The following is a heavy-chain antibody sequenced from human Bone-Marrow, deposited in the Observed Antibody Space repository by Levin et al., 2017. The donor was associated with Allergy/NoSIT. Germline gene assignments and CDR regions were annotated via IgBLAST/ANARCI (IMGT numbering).Heavy chain of an antibody. J-gene: IGHJ3*02. D-gene: IGHD6-19*01. Sequence: ETLSLTCAASGFSFSNSWMNWVRQAPGKGLEWVANMNGDGNEKNYVDSVKARFTISRDNAKNSLYLQMNSLRAEDTAVYYCARDFSTRYSSGWVDAFDSWGQGTMVTVSS. V-gene: IGHV3-7*01. CDR1: GFSFSNSW. CDR2: MNGDGNEK. CDR3: ARDFSTRYSSGWVDAFDS.